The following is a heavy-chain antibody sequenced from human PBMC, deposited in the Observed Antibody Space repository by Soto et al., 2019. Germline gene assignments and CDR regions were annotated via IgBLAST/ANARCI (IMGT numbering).Heavy chain of an antibody. J-gene: IGHJ6*02. CDR1: GYSISSGYY. CDR2: IYYSGST. Sequence: PSETLSLTCAVSGYSISSGYYWCWIRQPPGKGLEWIGSIYYSGSTYNNPSLKSRVTISVDTSKNKFSLKLSSVTAADTAVYYCARVEKYGMDVWGQGTKVTASS. CDR3: ARVEKYGMDV. V-gene: IGHV4-38-2*01.